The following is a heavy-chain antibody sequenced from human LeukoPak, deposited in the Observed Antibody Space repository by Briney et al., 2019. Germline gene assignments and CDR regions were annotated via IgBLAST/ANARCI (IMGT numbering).Heavy chain of an antibody. CDR2: IRSVGYGETT. D-gene: IGHD5-18*01. CDR3: ARGPIQLWLHNGMDV. Sequence: GRSLRLSCTASGFTFGDHAMTWIRQAPGRGLEGVGFIRSVGYGETTEYAASVKGRFTNSRDNPKRIAYLQMNSLKTDDTAVYYCARGPIQLWLHNGMDVWGQGTPVIVSS. V-gene: IGHV3-49*03. CDR1: GFTFGDHA. J-gene: IGHJ6*02.